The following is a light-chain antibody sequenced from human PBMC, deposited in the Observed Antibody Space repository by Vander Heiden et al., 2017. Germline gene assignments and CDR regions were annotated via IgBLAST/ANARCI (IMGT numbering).Light chain of an antibody. J-gene: IGLJ2*01. Sequence: QSALTQPASVSGSPGQSITISCTGTSSDVGGHNYVSWYQQHPGKAPKLMIYNVRNRPSGASNRFSGSKSGNTASLTISGLQAEDEADYYCSSYTSSSTLVFGGGTKLTVL. CDR3: SSYTSSSTLV. CDR1: SSDVGGHNY. V-gene: IGLV2-14*01. CDR2: NVR.